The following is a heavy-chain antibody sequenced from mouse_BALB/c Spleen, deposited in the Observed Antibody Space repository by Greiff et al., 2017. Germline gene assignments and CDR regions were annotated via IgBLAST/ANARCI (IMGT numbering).Heavy chain of an antibody. J-gene: IGHJ2*01. CDR1: GFNIKDTY. D-gene: IGHD1-1*01. V-gene: IGHV14-3*02. Sequence: VQLQQSGAELVKPGASVKLSCTASGFNIKDTYMHWVKQRPEQGLEWIGRIDPANGNTKYDPKFQGKATITADTSSNTAYLQLSSLTSEDTAVYYCARSGDYGSTHYFDYWGQGTTLTVAS. CDR2: IDPANGNT. CDR3: ARSGDYGSTHYFDY.